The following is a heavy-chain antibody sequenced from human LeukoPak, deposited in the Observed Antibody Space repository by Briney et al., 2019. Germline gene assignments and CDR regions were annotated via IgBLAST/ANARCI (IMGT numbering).Heavy chain of an antibody. CDR3: AKEGSGYYYRRYGMDV. CDR1: GFTVIDNY. D-gene: IGHD3-3*01. V-gene: IGHV3-23*01. CDR2: ISGSGGST. Sequence: GGSLRLSCAASGFTVIDNYMTWVRQAPGKGLEWVSAISGSGGSTYYADSVKGRFTISRDNSKNTLYLQMNSLRAEDTAVYYCAKEGSGYYYRRYGMDVWGQGTTVTVSS. J-gene: IGHJ6*02.